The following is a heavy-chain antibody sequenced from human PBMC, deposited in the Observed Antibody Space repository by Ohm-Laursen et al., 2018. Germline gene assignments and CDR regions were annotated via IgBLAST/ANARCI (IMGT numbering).Heavy chain of an antibody. CDR2: ISSSSSYI. V-gene: IGHV3-21*01. CDR3: ARDDCSSTSCPDLDY. D-gene: IGHD2-2*01. CDR1: GFTFSTYS. J-gene: IGHJ4*02. Sequence: SLRLSCSAFGFTFSTYSMNWVRQAPGKGLEWASSISSSSSYIYYADSVKGRFTISRDNAKNSLFLQMNSLRAEDTAVYYCARDDCSSTSCPDLDYWGQGTLVSVSS.